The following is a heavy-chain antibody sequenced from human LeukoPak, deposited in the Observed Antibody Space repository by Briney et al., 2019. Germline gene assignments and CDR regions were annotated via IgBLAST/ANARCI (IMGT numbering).Heavy chain of an antibody. V-gene: IGHV3-23*01. J-gene: IGHJ4*02. CDR1: GFTFSSYA. Sequence: GGSLRLSCAASGFTFSSYAMSWVRQAPWKGLEWVSAISGSGGSTYYADSVKGRFTISRDNSTNTLYLQMNSLRAEDTAVYYCAKDHYYDSSGYYSYFDYWGQGTLVTVSS. CDR3: AKDHYYDSSGYYSYFDY. CDR2: ISGSGGST. D-gene: IGHD3-22*01.